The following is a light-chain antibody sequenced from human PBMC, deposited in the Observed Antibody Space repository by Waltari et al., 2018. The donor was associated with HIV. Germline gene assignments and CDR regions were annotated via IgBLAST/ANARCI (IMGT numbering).Light chain of an antibody. CDR3: ASCEASLPCPV. CDR1: SSNIFNNP. Sequence: SVLTQPPSASAPPGQSVPIICSCRSSNIFNNPVDWYQQFPGPAPKLLIYSYTQRPSGVPDRISDSQSGTSASLAIGALQSDDEADYYCASCEASLPCPVFGGGTKLTVL. V-gene: IGLV1-44*01. CDR2: SYT. J-gene: IGLJ2*01.